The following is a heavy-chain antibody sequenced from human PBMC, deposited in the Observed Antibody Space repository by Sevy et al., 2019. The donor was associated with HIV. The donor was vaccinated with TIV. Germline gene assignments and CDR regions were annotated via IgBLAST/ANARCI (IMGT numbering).Heavy chain of an antibody. CDR1: GVSISNYY. D-gene: IGHD3-3*01. J-gene: IGHJ5*02. CDR2: IYYSGTT. V-gene: IGHV4-59*13. Sequence: SETLSLTCTVSGVSISNYYWSWIRQLPGKGLEWIGYIYYSGTTNYNPSLQSRVTISVDTSKNQFSLRLSSVTAADMAVYYCARTYYDLWSTYPHRVWWFDPWGQGTLVTVSS. CDR3: ARTYYDLWSTYPHRVWWFDP.